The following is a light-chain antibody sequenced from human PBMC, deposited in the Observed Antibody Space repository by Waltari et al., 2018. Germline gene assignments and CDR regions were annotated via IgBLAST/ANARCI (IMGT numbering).Light chain of an antibody. J-gene: IGLJ3*02. CDR1: LSDIGTYHL. CDR2: EVT. Sequence: QSALTQPASVSGSPGQSITIPCTGTLSDIGTYHLVSWYRQLPGQAPQLIIYEVTKRPSGVSHRFSASKSGNSASLTISGLQAEDEADYYCCSFAGSTTWVFGGGTTVTVL. V-gene: IGLV2-23*02. CDR3: CSFAGSTTWV.